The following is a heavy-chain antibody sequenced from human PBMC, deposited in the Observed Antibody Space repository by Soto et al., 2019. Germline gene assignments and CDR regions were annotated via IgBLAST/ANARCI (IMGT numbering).Heavy chain of an antibody. V-gene: IGHV1-3*04. Sequence: ASVKVSCKASGYSFTDYSIQWMRQAPGQRPEWVGWINIGTGVTQISQRFQGRVNLSRDTSATTAYMELDSLRYEDTAVYYCASCHYQLFPVDHWGQGTLVTVSS. CDR1: GYSFTDYS. J-gene: IGHJ4*01. D-gene: IGHD3-10*01. CDR3: ASCHYQLFPVDH. CDR2: INIGTGVT.